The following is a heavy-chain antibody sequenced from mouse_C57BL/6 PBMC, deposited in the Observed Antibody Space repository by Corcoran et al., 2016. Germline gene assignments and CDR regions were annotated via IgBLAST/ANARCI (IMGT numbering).Heavy chain of an antibody. CDR1: GYTFTDYN. J-gene: IGHJ2*01. CDR3: APYYGSSLGY. D-gene: IGHD1-1*01. Sequence: EVQLQQSGPELVKPGASVKMSCKASGYTFTDYNMHWVKQSHGKSLEWIGYINPNNGGTSYNQKFKGKATLTVNKSSSTAYMELRSLTSEDSAVYYCAPYYGSSLGYWGQGTTLTVSS. CDR2: INPNNGGT. V-gene: IGHV1-22*01.